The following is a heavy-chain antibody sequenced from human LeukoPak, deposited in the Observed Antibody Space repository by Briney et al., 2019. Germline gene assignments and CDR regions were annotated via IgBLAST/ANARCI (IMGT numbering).Heavy chain of an antibody. V-gene: IGHV3-74*01. J-gene: IGHJ3*02. CDR2: INSDGSST. CDR3: ARGLALEAFDI. Sequence: GGSLRLSCAASGFTFSSYWMHLVRQAPGKGLVWVSRINSDGSSTSYADSVKGRFTISRDNAKNTLYLQMNSLRAEDTAVYYCARGLALEAFDIWGQGTMVTVSS. CDR1: GFTFSSYW. D-gene: IGHD3-16*01.